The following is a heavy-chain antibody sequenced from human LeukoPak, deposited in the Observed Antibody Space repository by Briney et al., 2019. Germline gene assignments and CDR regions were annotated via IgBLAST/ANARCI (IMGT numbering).Heavy chain of an antibody. D-gene: IGHD3-10*01. CDR2: ISGSGGST. CDR1: GFTFSSYG. CDR3: ARPPRDSDWYFDL. J-gene: IGHJ2*01. Sequence: GGSLRLSCAASGFTFSSYGMSWVRQAPGKGLEWVSAISGSGGSTYYADSVKGRFTISRDNSKNTLYLQMNSLRAEDTAVYYCARPPRDSDWYFDLWGRGTLVTVSS. V-gene: IGHV3-23*01.